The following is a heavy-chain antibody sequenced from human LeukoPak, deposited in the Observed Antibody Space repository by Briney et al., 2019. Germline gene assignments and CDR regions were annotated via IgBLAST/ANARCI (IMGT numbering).Heavy chain of an antibody. V-gene: IGHV4-39*07. CDR2: IYYSGST. CDR3: ARIVVADLRGTSFDY. Sequence: PSETLSLTCTVSGGSISSSSYYWGWIRQPPGKGLEWIGSIYYSGSTYYNPSLKSRVTISVDTSKNQFSLKLSSVTAADTAVYYCARIVVADLRGTSFDYWGQGTLVTVSS. CDR1: GGSISSSSYY. J-gene: IGHJ4*02. D-gene: IGHD2-15*01.